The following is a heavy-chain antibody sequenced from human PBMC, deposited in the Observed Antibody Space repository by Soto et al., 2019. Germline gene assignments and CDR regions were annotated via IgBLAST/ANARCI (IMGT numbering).Heavy chain of an antibody. D-gene: IGHD5-18*01. CDR3: ARDSGYSYGPLDY. CDR1: GFTFSSYS. CDR2: ISSSSSTI. J-gene: IGHJ4*02. V-gene: IGHV3-48*01. Sequence: PGGSLRLSCAASGFTFSSYSMNWVRQAPGKGLEWVSSISSSSSTIYYADSVKGRFTISRDNAKNSLYLQMNSLRAEDTAVYYCARDSGYSYGPLDYWGQGTLVTVSS.